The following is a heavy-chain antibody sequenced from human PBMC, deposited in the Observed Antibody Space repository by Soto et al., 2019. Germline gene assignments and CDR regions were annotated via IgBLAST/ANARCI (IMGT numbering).Heavy chain of an antibody. CDR3: ARSQGSSTSLEIYYYYYYGMDV. CDR2: IIPISGTA. D-gene: IGHD2-2*01. CDR1: GGTFSSYA. V-gene: IGHV1-69*01. Sequence: QVQLVQSGAEVKKPGSSVMVSCKASGGTFSSYAISWVRQAPGQGLEWMGGIIPISGTANYAQKFQGRVTITADESTSTVYMGLSSLRSEDTAVYFCARSQGSSTSLEIYYYYYYGMDVWGQGTPVTVSS. J-gene: IGHJ6*02.